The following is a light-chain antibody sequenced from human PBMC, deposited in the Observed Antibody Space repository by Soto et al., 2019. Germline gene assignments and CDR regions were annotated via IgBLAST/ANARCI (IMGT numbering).Light chain of an antibody. CDR2: DAS. CDR1: QSVSGSY. CDR3: QQYHSSPRT. J-gene: IGKJ1*01. Sequence: IVLTQSPATLSLSSGERATLSCRASQSVSGSYLAWYQQRPGQAPRLLIYDASNRATGISDRFTGSGSGTDFTLTITRLEPEDFAVYYCQQYHSSPRTFGQGTKVDIK. V-gene: IGKV3-20*01.